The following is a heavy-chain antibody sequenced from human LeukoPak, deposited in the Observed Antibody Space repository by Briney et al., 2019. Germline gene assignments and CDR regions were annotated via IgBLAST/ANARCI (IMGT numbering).Heavy chain of an antibody. J-gene: IGHJ4*02. D-gene: IGHD3-16*01. Sequence: ASMKVFCKASGYAFSGHFIHWVRQAPGQGLEWMGRINPNSGDTNYAQKFQGRVTMTWDTSSSTSYMELSRLRSDDTAMYYCARDSGVLGDPLDYWGQGTLVTVSS. CDR3: ARDSGVLGDPLDY. CDR1: GYAFSGHF. CDR2: INPNSGDT. V-gene: IGHV1-2*06.